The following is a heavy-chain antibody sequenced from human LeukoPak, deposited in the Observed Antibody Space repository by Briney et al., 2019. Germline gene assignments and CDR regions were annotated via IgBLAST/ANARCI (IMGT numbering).Heavy chain of an antibody. J-gene: IGHJ6*03. Sequence: SETLSLTCTVSSGSISSSTYYWGWIRQPPGKGLEWIGSIFYSGSTYYSPSLKSRVTISVDTSKNQFSLKLSSVTAADTAVYYCARGWGPNYYYYYMDVWGKGTTVSVSS. CDR3: ARGWGPNYYYYYMDV. V-gene: IGHV4-39*01. D-gene: IGHD6-19*01. CDR1: SGSISSSTYY. CDR2: IFYSGST.